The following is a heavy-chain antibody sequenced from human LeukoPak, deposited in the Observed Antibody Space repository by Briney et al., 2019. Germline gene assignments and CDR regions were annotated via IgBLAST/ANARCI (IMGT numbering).Heavy chain of an antibody. CDR3: ARSYYYDGSGYLGDY. CDR1: GFTFSSYA. CDR2: ISYDGSNK. Sequence: GRSLRLSCAASGFTFSSYAMHWVRQAPGKGLEWVAVISYDGSNKYYADSVKGRFTISRDNSKNTLYLQMNSLRAEDTAVYYCARSYYYDGSGYLGDYWGQGTLVTVSS. V-gene: IGHV3-30-3*01. D-gene: IGHD3-22*01. J-gene: IGHJ4*02.